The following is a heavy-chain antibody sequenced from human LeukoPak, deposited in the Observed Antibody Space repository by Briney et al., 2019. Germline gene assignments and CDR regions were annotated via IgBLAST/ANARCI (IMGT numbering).Heavy chain of an antibody. V-gene: IGHV3-30*04. CDR3: AKDRWLQGYFDY. CDR1: GFTFISYA. CDR2: ISFHGTDS. Sequence: PGTSLRLSCAASGFTFISYAIHWVRQAPGKGLEWVAVISFHGTDSFYADSVKGRFTISRDNSKNTLYLQMNSLRAEDTAVYYCAKDRWLQGYFDYWGQGTLVTVSS. J-gene: IGHJ4*02. D-gene: IGHD5-24*01.